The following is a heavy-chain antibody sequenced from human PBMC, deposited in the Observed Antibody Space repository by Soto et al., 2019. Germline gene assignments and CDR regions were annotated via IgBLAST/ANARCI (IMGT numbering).Heavy chain of an antibody. Sequence: NPSETLSLTCTVSGGSITSFYWSWIRQTPGKGLEWIGHISYTGSTNYNPSLKSRVTIAVDTSKNQFSLNLTSVTAADTAVYYCARGGNGWYYSDYWGKGALV. CDR3: ARGGNGWYYSDY. J-gene: IGHJ4*02. CDR2: ISYTGST. CDR1: GGSITSFY. V-gene: IGHV4-59*01. D-gene: IGHD6-19*01.